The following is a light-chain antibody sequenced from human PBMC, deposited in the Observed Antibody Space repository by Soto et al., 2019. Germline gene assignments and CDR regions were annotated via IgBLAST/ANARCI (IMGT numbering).Light chain of an antibody. CDR1: QAIRND. J-gene: IGKJ4*01. Sequence: AIQMTQSPSSLSASVGDRVTITCRASQAIRNDLGWYQQKPGKAPKLLIFAASTLQSDVPSRFTGSGSGTDFTLTISSLQPEDFATYDCLQSYNYPLTFGGGTKVEIK. CDR2: AAS. V-gene: IGKV1-6*01. CDR3: LQSYNYPLT.